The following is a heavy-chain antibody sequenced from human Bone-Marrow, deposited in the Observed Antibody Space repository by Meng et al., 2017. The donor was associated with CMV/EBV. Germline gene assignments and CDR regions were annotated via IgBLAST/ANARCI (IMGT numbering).Heavy chain of an antibody. CDR3: ATDAHDYYGSGYFDY. Sequence: GGSLRLSCAASGFTFSSYAMHWVRQAPGKGLEWVAVISYDGSNKYYADSVKGRFTISRDNSKNTMYLQMNSLRAEDTAVYYCATDAHDYYGSGYFDYWGQGTLVTVSS. V-gene: IGHV3-30-3*01. CDR1: GFTFSSYA. D-gene: IGHD3-10*01. CDR2: ISYDGSNK. J-gene: IGHJ4*02.